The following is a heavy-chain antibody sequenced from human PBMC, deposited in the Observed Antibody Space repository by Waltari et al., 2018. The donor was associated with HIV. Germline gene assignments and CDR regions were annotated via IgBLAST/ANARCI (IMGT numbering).Heavy chain of an antibody. CDR1: GGSISSSSYY. Sequence: QLQLQELGPGLVKPSETLSLTCTVSGGSISSSSYYWGWIRQPPGKGLEWIGSIYYSGSTYYNPSLKSRVTISVDTSKNQFSLKLSSVTAADTAVYYCARDGPIHYYDSSGYYYVDYWGQGTLVTVSS. D-gene: IGHD3-22*01. V-gene: IGHV4-39*07. J-gene: IGHJ4*02. CDR2: IYYSGST. CDR3: ARDGPIHYYDSSGYYYVDY.